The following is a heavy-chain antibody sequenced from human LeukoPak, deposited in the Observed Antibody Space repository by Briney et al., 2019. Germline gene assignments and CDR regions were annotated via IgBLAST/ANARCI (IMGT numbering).Heavy chain of an antibody. D-gene: IGHD3-22*01. CDR2: IYSSGRS. V-gene: IGHV4-30-4*07. J-gene: IGHJ5*02. CDR1: GDSISSGGYS. CDR3: ARDGRSSGYPKYNWFDP. Sequence: SQTLSLTCDVSGDSISSGGYSWSWVRQPPGKGLEWIGYIYSSGRSYYNPSLQSRVTISIDTSKNEFSLKVTSVTAADTAVYYCARDGRSSGYPKYNWFDPWGQGTLVTVSS.